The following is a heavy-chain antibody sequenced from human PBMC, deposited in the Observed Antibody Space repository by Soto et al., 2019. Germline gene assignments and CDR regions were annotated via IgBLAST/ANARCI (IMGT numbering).Heavy chain of an antibody. Sequence: QVQLVQSGAEVKKPGASVKVSCKASGYTFTSYYMHWVRQAPGQGLEWMGIINPSGGSTSYAQKFQGRVTMTRDTSTSTVYMELSSLRSEDTAVYYCARGPEGLRYFAWFRPGSDYWGQGTLVTVSS. D-gene: IGHD3-9*01. J-gene: IGHJ4*02. V-gene: IGHV1-46*01. CDR1: GYTFTSYY. CDR3: ARGPEGLRYFAWFRPGSDY. CDR2: INPSGGST.